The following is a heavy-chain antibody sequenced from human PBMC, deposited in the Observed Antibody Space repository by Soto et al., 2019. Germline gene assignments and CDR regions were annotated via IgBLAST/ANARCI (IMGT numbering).Heavy chain of an antibody. D-gene: IGHD5-12*01. CDR1: GFTFSSFA. CDR3: ARRVVATAYYLDY. Sequence: VPLLESGGGLVQPGGSLRLSCVASGFTFSSFAMGWVRQAPGKGLEWVSGISGSGDSAYADSVKGRFTISRDNSENTMYLQMNSLRAEDTAVYYCARRVVATAYYLDYWGQGTLVTISS. V-gene: IGHV3-23*01. CDR2: ISGSGDSA. J-gene: IGHJ4*02.